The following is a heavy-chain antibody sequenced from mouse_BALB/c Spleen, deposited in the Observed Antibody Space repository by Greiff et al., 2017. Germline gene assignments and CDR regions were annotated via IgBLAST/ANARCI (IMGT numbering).Heavy chain of an antibody. CDR1: GFSLTSYG. J-gene: IGHJ3*01. CDR3: ARGGDRYDGFAY. Sequence: VQLQESGPGLVAPSQSLSITCTVSGFSLTSYGVHWVRQPPGKGLEWLGVIWAGGSTNYNSALMSRLSISKDNSKSQVFLKMNSLQTDDTAMYYCARGGDRYDGFAYWGQGTLVTVSA. D-gene: IGHD2-14*01. V-gene: IGHV2-9*02. CDR2: IWAGGST.